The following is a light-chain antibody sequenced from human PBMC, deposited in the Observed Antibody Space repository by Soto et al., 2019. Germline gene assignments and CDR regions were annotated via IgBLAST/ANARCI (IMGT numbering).Light chain of an antibody. Sequence: QSVLTQPASVSGSPGQSVTISCTGPRSDIGDSNFISCYQHSPGKAPRLLIYQVNNRPSGVSGRFSGSKAGNTASLPLSGLLDDDEADYLCASFSSGTILVFGSGTKVTVL. J-gene: IGLJ1*01. V-gene: IGLV2-14*01. CDR1: RSDIGDSNF. CDR2: QVN. CDR3: ASFSSGTILV.